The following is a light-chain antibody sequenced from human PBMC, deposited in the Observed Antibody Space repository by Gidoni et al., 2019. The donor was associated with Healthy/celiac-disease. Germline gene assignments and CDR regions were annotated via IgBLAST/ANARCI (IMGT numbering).Light chain of an antibody. CDR3: QAWDSHVV. CDR2: QDS. J-gene: IGLJ2*01. CDR1: KVGDKY. Sequence: SYELTQPPSVSVSPGQTPSITCSGDKVGDKYACWYQQKPGQSPVLVIYQDSKRPSGIPERFSGSNSGNTATLTISGTQAMDEADYYCQAWDSHVVFGGGTKLTVL. V-gene: IGLV3-1*01.